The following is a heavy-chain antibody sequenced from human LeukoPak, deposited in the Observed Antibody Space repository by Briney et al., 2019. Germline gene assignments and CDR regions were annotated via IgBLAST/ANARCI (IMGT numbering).Heavy chain of an antibody. Sequence: SETLSLTCSVSGVSTTNGIYYWAWIRQPPGKGLEWIGSVHNVGSTYYNLSLRSRVTMSIDTSKNQFSLRLNSVTAADTAVYYCARHAEYNSGWHFYLDHWGQGILVTVSS. J-gene: IGHJ4*02. CDR3: ARHAEYNSGWHFYLDH. D-gene: IGHD6-19*01. CDR2: VHNVGST. CDR1: GVSTTNGIYY. V-gene: IGHV4-39*01.